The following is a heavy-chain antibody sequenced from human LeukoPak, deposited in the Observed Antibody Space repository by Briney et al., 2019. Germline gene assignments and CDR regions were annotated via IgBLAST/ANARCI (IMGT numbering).Heavy chain of an antibody. V-gene: IGHV4-59*01. CDR2: IYYSGST. Sequence: SETLSLTCTVSGGSISSYDWSWIRQPPGQGLDWIGYIYYSGSTHYNPSLKSRVTISVDTSKNQFSLKLSSVTAADTAVYYCARYGGNFDYWGQGTLVTVSS. CDR1: GGSISSYD. J-gene: IGHJ4*02. D-gene: IGHD4-23*01. CDR3: ARYGGNFDY.